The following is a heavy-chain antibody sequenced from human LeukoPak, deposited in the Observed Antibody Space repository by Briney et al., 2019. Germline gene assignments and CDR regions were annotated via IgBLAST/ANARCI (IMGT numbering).Heavy chain of an antibody. D-gene: IGHD6-13*01. V-gene: IGHV1-18*01. CDR3: ARDIAISQFEY. J-gene: IGHJ4*02. CDR1: GYCFSRHG. Sequence: ASVKVSCKASGYCFSRHGIRWVGQAAGQGLDGMGWISGYHGRAEYAQKLDARVTMPTDTCPSKASMELRSLTSDDTAIYHCARDIAISQFEYWGQGTLVTVSS. CDR2: ISGYHGRA.